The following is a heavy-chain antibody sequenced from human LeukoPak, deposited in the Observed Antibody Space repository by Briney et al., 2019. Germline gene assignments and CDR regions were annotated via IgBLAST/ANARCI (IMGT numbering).Heavy chain of an antibody. CDR1: GFSFSTYG. J-gene: IGHJ4*02. CDR3: AKDDSNTWSAFDY. Sequence: GGALRLSCEASGFSFSTYGMHWVRQAPGKGLEWVAFIRYDARDTYYADSVKGRITISRDNSENTMNLQMNSLRTEDTAIYYCAKDDSNTWSAFDYWGQGTLVTVSS. CDR2: IRYDARDT. D-gene: IGHD6-13*01. V-gene: IGHV3-30*02.